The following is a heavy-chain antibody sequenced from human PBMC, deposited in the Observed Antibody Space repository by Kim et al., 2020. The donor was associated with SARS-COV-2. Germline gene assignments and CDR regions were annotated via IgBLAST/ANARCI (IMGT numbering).Heavy chain of an antibody. CDR3: ARDRAYCSSTSCSNHYYYYGMDV. Sequence: ASVKVSCKASGYTFTSYAMHWVRQAPGQRLEWMGWINAGNGNTKYSQKFQGRVTITRDTSASTAYMELSSLRSEDTAVYYCARDRAYCSSTSCSNHYYYYGMDVWGQGTTVTVSS. V-gene: IGHV1-3*01. CDR1: GYTFTSYA. J-gene: IGHJ6*02. CDR2: INAGNGNT. D-gene: IGHD2-2*01.